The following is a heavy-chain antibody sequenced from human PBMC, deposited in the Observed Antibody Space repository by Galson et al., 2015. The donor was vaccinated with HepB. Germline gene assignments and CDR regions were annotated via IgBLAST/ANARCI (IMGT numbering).Heavy chain of an antibody. D-gene: IGHD3-16*01. Sequence: SLRLSCAASGFTFSSYWMSWVRQAPGKGLEWVANINQDGSEKYYVDSVKGRFTISRDNAKSSLYLQMNSLRAEDTAVYYCARGRSYAVFDYWGQGTLVTVSS. V-gene: IGHV3-7*03. CDR3: ARGRSYAVFDY. CDR2: INQDGSEK. CDR1: GFTFSSYW. J-gene: IGHJ4*02.